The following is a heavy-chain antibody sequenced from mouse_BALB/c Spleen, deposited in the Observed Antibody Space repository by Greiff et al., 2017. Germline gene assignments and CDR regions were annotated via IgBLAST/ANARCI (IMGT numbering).Heavy chain of an antibody. CDR2: INPYNDGT. CDR3: ARGGLLYSMDY. J-gene: IGHJ4*01. V-gene: IGHV1-14*01. CDR1: GYTFTSYV. Sequence: VQLKESGPELVKPGASVKMSCKASGYTFTSYVMHWVKQKPGQGLEWIGYINPYNDGTKYNEKFKGKATLTSDKSSSTAYMELSSLTSEDSAVYYCARGGLLYSMDYWGQGTSVTVSS. D-gene: IGHD2-3*01.